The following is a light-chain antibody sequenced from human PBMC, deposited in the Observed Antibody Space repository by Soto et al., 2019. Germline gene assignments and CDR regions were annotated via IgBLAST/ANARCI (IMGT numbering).Light chain of an antibody. CDR1: PTISSW. CDR2: KAS. CDR3: QQYASSPLLT. J-gene: IGKJ4*01. Sequence: EIQMTHSASTVSGSLGDRVTITCRASPTISSWLAWYQQKPGKAPKLLIYKASTLKSGVPSRFSGSGSGTEFTLTISSLQPDDFAVCYCQQYASSPLLTFGGGTKVDIK. V-gene: IGKV1-5*03.